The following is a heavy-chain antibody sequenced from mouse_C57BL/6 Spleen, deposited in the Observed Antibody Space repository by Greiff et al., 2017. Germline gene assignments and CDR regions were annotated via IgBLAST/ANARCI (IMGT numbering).Heavy chain of an antibody. V-gene: IGHV1-52*01. CDR3: ARSPYSNYFDY. CDR1: GYTFTSYW. J-gene: IGHJ2*01. Sequence: VQLQQPGAELVRPGSSVKLSCKASGYTFTSYWMHWVKQRPIQGLEWIGNIDPSDSETHYNQKFKDKATLTVDTSSSTAYMQLSSLTSEDSAVYYCARSPYSNYFDYWGQGTTLTVSS. D-gene: IGHD2-5*01. CDR2: IDPSDSET.